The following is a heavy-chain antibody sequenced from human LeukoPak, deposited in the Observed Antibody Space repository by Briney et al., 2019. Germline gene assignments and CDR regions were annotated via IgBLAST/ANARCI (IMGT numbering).Heavy chain of an antibody. V-gene: IGHV1-69*05. J-gene: IGHJ6*03. Sequence: SVKVSCKASGGTFSSYAISWVRQAPGQGLEWMGRIIPIFSTANYAQKFQGRVTITTDESTSTAYMELSSLRSEDTAVYYCASTRAGIAARLRYYYYYMDVWGKGTTVTVSS. CDR1: GGTFSSYA. CDR3: ASTRAGIAARLRYYYYYMDV. CDR2: IIPIFSTA. D-gene: IGHD6-6*01.